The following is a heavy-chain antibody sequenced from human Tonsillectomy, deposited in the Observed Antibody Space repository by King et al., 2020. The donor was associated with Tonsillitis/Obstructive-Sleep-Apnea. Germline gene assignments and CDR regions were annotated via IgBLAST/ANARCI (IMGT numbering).Heavy chain of an antibody. CDR2: INHSGST. CDR3: ARGMGKLELRGYYMDV. J-gene: IGHJ6*03. V-gene: IGHV4-34*01. CDR1: GGSFSGYY. Sequence: VQLQQWGAGLLKPSETLSLTCAVYGGSFSGYYWSWIRQPPGKGLEWIGEINHSGSTNYNPSLKSRVTISVDTSKNQFSLKLSSVTAADTAVYYCARGMGKLELRGYYMDVWGKGTTVTVSS. D-gene: IGHD1-7*01.